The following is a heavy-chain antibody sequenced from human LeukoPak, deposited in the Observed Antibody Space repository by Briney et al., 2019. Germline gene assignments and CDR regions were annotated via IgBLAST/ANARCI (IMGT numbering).Heavy chain of an antibody. J-gene: IGHJ1*01. V-gene: IGHV4-34*01. CDR2: INHSGST. Sequence: PSETLSLTCAVYGGSFSGYYWSWIRQPPGKGLEWIGEINHSGSTNYNPPLKSRVTISVDTSKNQFSLKLSSVTAADTAVYYCARGGWAVAGTKYFQHWGQGTLVTVSS. CDR1: GGSFSGYY. CDR3: ARGGWAVAGTKYFQH. D-gene: IGHD6-19*01.